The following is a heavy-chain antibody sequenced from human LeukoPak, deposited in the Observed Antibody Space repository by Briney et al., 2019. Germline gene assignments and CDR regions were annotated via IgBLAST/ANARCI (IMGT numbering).Heavy chain of an antibody. D-gene: IGHD2-2*01. CDR1: GGTFSSYA. CDR2: IIPTFGTA. J-gene: IGHJ5*02. Sequence: GASVKVSCKASGGTFSSYAISWVRQAPGQGLEWMGGIIPTFGTANYAQKFQGRVTITTDESTSTAYMELSSLRSEDTAVYYCARNRGVVVPAAMSSWFDPWGQGTLVTVSS. V-gene: IGHV1-69*05. CDR3: ARNRGVVVPAAMSSWFDP.